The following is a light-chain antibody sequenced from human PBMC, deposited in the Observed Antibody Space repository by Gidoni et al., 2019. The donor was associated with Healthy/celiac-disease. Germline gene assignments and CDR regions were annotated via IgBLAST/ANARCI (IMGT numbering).Light chain of an antibody. CDR3: QQYNSYSLFS. CDR1: QSVKSW. Sequence: DIQMTQSPSILSASVGDTVIITCRSSQSVKSWMAWYQQKPGKAPKLLIYKASTLQSGVPSRFSGSGSGTEFTLTISSLQPDDFATYYCQQYNSYSLFSFGPGTKVDLK. V-gene: IGKV1-5*03. J-gene: IGKJ3*01. CDR2: KAS.